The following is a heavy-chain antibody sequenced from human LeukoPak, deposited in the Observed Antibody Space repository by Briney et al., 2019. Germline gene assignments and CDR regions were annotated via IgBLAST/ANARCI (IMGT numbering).Heavy chain of an antibody. CDR2: INPNSGGT. Sequence: EASVKVSCKASGYTFTDYYMHWVRQAPGQGLEWMGWINPNSGGTNYAQKFQGRVTMTRDTSISTAYMELSRLRSDDTAVYYCARESIAARRFDYWGQGTLVTVSS. J-gene: IGHJ4*02. CDR3: ARESIAARRFDY. D-gene: IGHD6-6*01. CDR1: GYTFTDYY. V-gene: IGHV1-2*02.